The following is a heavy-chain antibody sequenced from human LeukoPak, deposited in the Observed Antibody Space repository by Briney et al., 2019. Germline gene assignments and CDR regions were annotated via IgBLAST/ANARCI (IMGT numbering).Heavy chain of an antibody. CDR2: ISAYNGNT. V-gene: IGHV1-18*01. CDR1: GYTFTSYG. J-gene: IGHJ4*02. CDR3: ARAQWDCSSTSCYGGEDY. Sequence: ASVKVSCKASGYTFTSYGISWVRQAPGQGLEWMGWISAYNGNTNYAQKLQGRVTMTTDTSTSTAYVELRSLRPDDTAVYYCARAQWDCSSTSCYGGEDYWGQGTLVTVSS. D-gene: IGHD2-2*01.